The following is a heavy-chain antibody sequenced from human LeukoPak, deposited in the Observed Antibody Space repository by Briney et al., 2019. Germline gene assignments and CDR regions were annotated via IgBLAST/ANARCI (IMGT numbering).Heavy chain of an antibody. D-gene: IGHD3-9*01. J-gene: IGHJ4*02. V-gene: IGHV3-53*01. CDR3: ARDAWDRRAGYSNCFDL. CDR1: GFTVSSNY. CDR2: IYSGGST. Sequence: GWSLRLSCAASGFTVSSNYMSWVRQAPGKGLEWVSVIYSGGSTYYADSVKGRFTISRDNSKNTLYLQMTSLRAEDTAVYYCARDAWDRRAGYSNCFDLWGQGTLVTVSS.